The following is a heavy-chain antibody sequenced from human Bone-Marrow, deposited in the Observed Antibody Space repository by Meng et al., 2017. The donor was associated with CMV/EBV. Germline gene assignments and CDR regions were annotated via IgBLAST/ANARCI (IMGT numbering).Heavy chain of an antibody. CDR3: AREEGYCSSTSCYRGGNWFDP. CDR2: INHSGST. D-gene: IGHD2-2*02. Sequence: SETLFLTCAVYGGSFSGYYWSWIRQPPGKGLEWIGEINHSGSTNYNPSLKSRVTISVDTSKNQFSLKLSSVTAADTAVYYCAREEGYCSSTSCYRGGNWFDPWGQGTLVTVSS. CDR1: GGSFSGYY. J-gene: IGHJ5*02. V-gene: IGHV4-34*01.